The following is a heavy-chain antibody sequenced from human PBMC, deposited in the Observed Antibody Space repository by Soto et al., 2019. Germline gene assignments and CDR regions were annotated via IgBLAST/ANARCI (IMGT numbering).Heavy chain of an antibody. CDR3: ATWSGWYNPFDY. Sequence: ASVKVSCKVSGYTLTELSMHWVRQAPGKGLEWMGGFDPEDGETIYAQKFQGRVTMTEDTSTDTAYMELSSLRSEDTAVYYCATWSGWYNPFDYWGQGTLVTVSS. D-gene: IGHD6-19*01. J-gene: IGHJ4*02. CDR2: FDPEDGET. V-gene: IGHV1-24*01. CDR1: GYTLTELS.